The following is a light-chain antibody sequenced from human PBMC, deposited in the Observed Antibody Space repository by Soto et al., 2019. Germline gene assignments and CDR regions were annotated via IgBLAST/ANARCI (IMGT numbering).Light chain of an antibody. CDR3: QQYYTTPYT. V-gene: IGKV4-1*01. CDR1: RTVLYSSNNNNY. J-gene: IGKJ2*01. Sequence: DIVMTQSPDSLAVSLGERATINCKSSRTVLYSSNNNNYLAWYQQKPGQPPKLLIYWASTRESGVPDRVSGSGSGTDFTLTISSLQAEDVAVYYCQQYYTTPYTFGQGTKLEIK. CDR2: WAS.